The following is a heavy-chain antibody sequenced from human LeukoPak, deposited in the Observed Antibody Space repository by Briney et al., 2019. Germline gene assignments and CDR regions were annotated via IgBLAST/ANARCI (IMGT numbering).Heavy chain of an antibody. J-gene: IGHJ4*02. CDR2: ISSSSSYI. CDR1: GITFSSYS. V-gene: IGHV3-21*01. D-gene: IGHD6-13*01. CDR3: AGGAAAGY. Sequence: GGSLRLSYATSGITFSSYSMKWVRQAPGKGLEWVSSISSSSSYIYYADSVKGRFTISRDNAKNSLYLQMNSLRAEDTAVYYCAGGAAAGYWGQGTLVTVSS.